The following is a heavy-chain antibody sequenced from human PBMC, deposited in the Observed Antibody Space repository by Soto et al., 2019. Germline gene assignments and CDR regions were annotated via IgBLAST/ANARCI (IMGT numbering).Heavy chain of an antibody. J-gene: IGHJ4*02. D-gene: IGHD2-8*01. V-gene: IGHV3-64*01. CDR3: ARDRCTNGVCYAPSDY. CDR1: GFTFSTYA. Sequence: GGSLRLSCATSGFTFSTYAMHWVRQAPGKGREYVSAISSNGRSTYYANSVKGRFTISRDNSKNTLYLQMDSLRAEDMAVYYCARDRCTNGVCYAPSDYWGQGTLVTVSS. CDR2: ISSNGRST.